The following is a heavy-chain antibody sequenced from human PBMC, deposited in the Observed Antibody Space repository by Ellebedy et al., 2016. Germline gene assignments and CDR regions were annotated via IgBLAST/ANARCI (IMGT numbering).Heavy chain of an antibody. J-gene: IGHJ6*03. CDR1: GYTFTSYD. CDR2: MNPNSGNT. V-gene: IGHV1-8*01. Sequence: ASVKVSXXASGYTFTSYDINWVRQATGQGLEWMGWMNPNSGNTGYAQKFQGRVTMTRNTSISTAYMELSSLRSEDTAVYYCARGGGYDFWARYYYYYYMDVWGKGTTVTVSS. D-gene: IGHD3-3*01. CDR3: ARGGGYDFWARYYYYYYMDV.